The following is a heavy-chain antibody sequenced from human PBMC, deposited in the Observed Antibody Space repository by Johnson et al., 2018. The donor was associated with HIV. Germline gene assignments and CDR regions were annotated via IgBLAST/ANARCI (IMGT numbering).Heavy chain of an antibody. CDR3: ARDRAGIAAAADAFDI. V-gene: IGHV3-53*05. Sequence: GLEWVSVIYSGGNTYYADSVKGRFTISRDNSKNTLYLQMNSLRAEDTAVYYCARDRAGIAAAADAFDIWGQGTMVTVSS. J-gene: IGHJ3*02. D-gene: IGHD6-13*01. CDR2: IYSGGNT.